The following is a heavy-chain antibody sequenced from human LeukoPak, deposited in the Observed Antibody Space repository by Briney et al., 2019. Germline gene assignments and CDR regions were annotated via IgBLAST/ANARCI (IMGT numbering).Heavy chain of an antibody. CDR1: GYSISSGYY. CDR2: IYHSGST. Sequence: PSETLSLTCTVSGYSISSGYYWGWIRQPPGKGLEWIGSIYHSGSTYYNPSLKSRVTISVDTSKNQFSLKLSSVTAADTAVYYCATPRGWSDELLAFDIWGQGTMVTVSS. D-gene: IGHD3-10*01. J-gene: IGHJ3*02. V-gene: IGHV4-38-2*02. CDR3: ATPRGWSDELLAFDI.